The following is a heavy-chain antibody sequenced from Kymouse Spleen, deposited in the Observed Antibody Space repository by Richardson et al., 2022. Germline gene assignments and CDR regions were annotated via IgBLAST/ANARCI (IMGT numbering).Heavy chain of an antibody. D-gene: IGHD1-1*01,IGHD1-20*01. J-gene: IGHJ4*02. V-gene: IGHV4-39*01. CDR3: ASLNWNDVLYYFDY. Sequence: QLQLQESGPGLVKPSETLSLTCTVSGGSISSSSYYWGWIRQPPGKGLEWIGSIYYSGSTYYNPSLKSRVTISVDTSKNQFSLKLSSVTAADTAVYYCASLNWNDVLYYFDYWGQGTLVTVSS. CDR1: GGSISSSSYY. CDR2: IYYSGST.